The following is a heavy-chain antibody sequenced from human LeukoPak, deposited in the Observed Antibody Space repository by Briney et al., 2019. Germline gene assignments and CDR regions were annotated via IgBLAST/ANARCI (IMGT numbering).Heavy chain of an antibody. D-gene: IGHD1-1*01. Sequence: PGGSLRLSCAASGFTFSSYSMNWVRQAPGKGLEWVSSISRSSSYIYYADSVQGRFTISRDNAKNSLYLQMNSLRAEDTAVYYCARDGRGDWDFDYWGQGTLVTVSS. J-gene: IGHJ4*02. CDR2: ISRSSSYI. CDR1: GFTFSSYS. V-gene: IGHV3-21*01. CDR3: ARDGRGDWDFDY.